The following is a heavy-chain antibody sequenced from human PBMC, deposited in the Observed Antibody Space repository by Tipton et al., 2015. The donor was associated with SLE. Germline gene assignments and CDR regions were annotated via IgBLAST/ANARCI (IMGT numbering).Heavy chain of an antibody. CDR3: ARYADHFDP. J-gene: IGHJ5*02. CDR1: GYTFSNYD. Sequence: QLVQSGAEVKKSGASVRVSCEASGYTFSNYDIHWVRQATGQRLEWMGWMNPNSGYTAFAQKFQGRVTMTRDTSIRTAYMQLSSLRSEDTAVYYCARYADHFDPWGQVTLVTVSS. CDR2: MNPNSGYT. V-gene: IGHV1-8*01. D-gene: IGHD1-14*01.